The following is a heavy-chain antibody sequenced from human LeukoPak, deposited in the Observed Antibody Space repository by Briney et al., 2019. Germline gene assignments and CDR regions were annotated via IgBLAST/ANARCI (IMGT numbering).Heavy chain of an antibody. Sequence: SETLSLTCAVYGRSFSGYYWSWIRQPRGKGMEWVGEINHSGSTNYNPYLKSRGSISVDTSKNQFSLKLSSVTAADTAVYYCARDIRRYCSSTSCPSGMDVWGKGTTVTVSS. D-gene: IGHD2-2*01. V-gene: IGHV4-34*01. CDR2: INHSGST. J-gene: IGHJ6*04. CDR3: ARDIRRYCSSTSCPSGMDV. CDR1: GRSFSGYY.